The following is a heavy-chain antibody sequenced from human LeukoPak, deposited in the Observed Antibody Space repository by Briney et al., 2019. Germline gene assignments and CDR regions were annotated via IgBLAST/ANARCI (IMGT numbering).Heavy chain of an antibody. CDR3: ARDEGNTGWYTFDY. CDR2: IYYRSRWYN. Sequence: SQTLSLTCDISGDSVSSNNGAWNWIRQSPSRGLEWLGRIYYRSRWYNDYAASVEGRLTINPDTSKNQFSLQLKSVTPEDTAVYYCARDEGNTGWYTFDYWGQGTLVNVSS. J-gene: IGHJ4*02. D-gene: IGHD6-19*01. V-gene: IGHV6-1*01. CDR1: GDSVSSNNGA.